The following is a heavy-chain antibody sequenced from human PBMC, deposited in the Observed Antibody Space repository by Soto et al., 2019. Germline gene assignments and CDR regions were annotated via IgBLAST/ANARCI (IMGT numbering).Heavy chain of an antibody. CDR2: IIPIFGTA. D-gene: IGHD5-18*01. CDR3: ARDQEDMGIQLWSLYYYYGMDV. CDR1: GGTFSSYA. Sequence: GASVKVSCKASGGTFSSYAISWVRQAPGQGLEWMGGIIPIFGTANYAQKFQGRVTITADESTSTAYMELSSLRSEDTAVYYCARDQEDMGIQLWSLYYYYGMDVWGQGTTVTVSS. J-gene: IGHJ6*02. V-gene: IGHV1-69*13.